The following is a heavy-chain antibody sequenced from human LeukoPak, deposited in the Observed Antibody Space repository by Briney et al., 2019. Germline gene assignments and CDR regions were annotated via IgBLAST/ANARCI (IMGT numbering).Heavy chain of an antibody. V-gene: IGHV1-18*01. D-gene: IGHD1-1*01. CDR3: AREVERGTTWFDH. Sequence: ASVKVSCKASGYTFISYGITWVLQAPGQGLEWMGWISGYNGNTNYAPTFQGRVTMTTDTSTSTAYMELRSLKSDDTAVYYCAREVERGTTWFDHWGQGTLVSVSS. J-gene: IGHJ5*02. CDR1: GYTFISYG. CDR2: ISGYNGNT.